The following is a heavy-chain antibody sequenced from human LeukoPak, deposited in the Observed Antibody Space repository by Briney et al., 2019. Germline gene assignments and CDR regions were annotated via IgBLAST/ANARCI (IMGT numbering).Heavy chain of an antibody. J-gene: IGHJ4*02. V-gene: IGHV1-3*01. D-gene: IGHD6-19*01. CDR1: GYTFTSYA. CDR2: INAGNGNT. Sequence: GASVKVSCKASGYTFTSYAMHWVRQAPGQRLEWMGWINAGNGNTKYSQKFQGRVTMTRNTSISTAYMELSSLRSEDTAVYYCARIAVAASLDYWGQGTLVTVSS. CDR3: ARIAVAASLDY.